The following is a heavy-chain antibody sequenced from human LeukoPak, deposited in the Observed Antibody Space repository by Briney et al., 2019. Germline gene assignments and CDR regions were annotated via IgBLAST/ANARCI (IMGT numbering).Heavy chain of an antibody. CDR1: GFTFSTYW. CDR2: IKKDGSET. V-gene: IGHV3-7*01. CDR3: ARDLIRGFGELLPLDV. Sequence: GGSLRLSCATSGFTFSTYWMSWVRQAPGKGLEWVANIKKDGSETYYVDSVKGRFTISRDNAKNSLYLQMNSLRAEDTAVYYCARDLIRGFGELLPLDVWGKGTTVTVSS. J-gene: IGHJ6*04. D-gene: IGHD3-10*01.